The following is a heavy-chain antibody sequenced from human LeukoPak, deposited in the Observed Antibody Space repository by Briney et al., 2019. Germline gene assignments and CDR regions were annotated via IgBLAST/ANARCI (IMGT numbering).Heavy chain of an antibody. CDR3: ATSYDCKTAPYDL. CDR1: NDSIISYY. CDR2: MCPSGRT. D-gene: IGHD3-3*01. Sequence: AETLPLTSTVSNDSIISYYCICVRQPPPKGLEWIGFMCPSGRTGYNPSLKVRVTMTIDTSNNKNSLELRVMSAAATAAAVYATSYDCKTAPYDLWGQGTLVSVSS. V-gene: IGHV4-4*08. J-gene: IGHJ5*02.